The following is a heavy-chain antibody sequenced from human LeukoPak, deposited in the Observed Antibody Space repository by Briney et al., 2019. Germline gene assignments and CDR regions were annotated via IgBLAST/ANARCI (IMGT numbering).Heavy chain of an antibody. CDR3: ARDEYYYDSSMGFDY. Sequence: PGGSLRLSCAASGFAFSDYYMSWIRQAPGKGLEWVSCISSSGSTIYYADSVKGRFTISRDNAKNSLYLQMNSLRAEDTAVYYCARDEYYYDSSMGFDYWGQGTLVTVSS. J-gene: IGHJ4*02. D-gene: IGHD3-22*01. CDR1: GFAFSDYY. CDR2: ISSSGSTI. V-gene: IGHV3-11*04.